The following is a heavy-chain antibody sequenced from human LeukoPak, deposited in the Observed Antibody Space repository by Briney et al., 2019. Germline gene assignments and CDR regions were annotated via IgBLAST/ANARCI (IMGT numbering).Heavy chain of an antibody. Sequence: GASVKVSCKAFEYTFISYSIHWVRQAPGQRLEWMGWINAGKGNTKYSQNLQGRVTVTGDTSASTAYMELSSLTSEDTAVYYCARGSCSSTSCLMDVWGQGTTVTVSS. CDR3: ARGSCSSTSCLMDV. D-gene: IGHD2-2*01. V-gene: IGHV1-3*01. CDR1: EYTFISYS. CDR2: INAGKGNT. J-gene: IGHJ6*02.